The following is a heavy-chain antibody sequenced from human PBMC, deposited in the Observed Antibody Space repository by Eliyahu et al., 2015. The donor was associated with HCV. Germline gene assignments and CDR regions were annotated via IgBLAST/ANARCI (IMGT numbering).Heavy chain of an antibody. CDR2: ISSSSSYI. D-gene: IGHD3-10*01. Sequence: EVQLVESGGGLVKPGGSLRLSCAASGFTFSIYXMNWXAQAPGKGLEWVSSISSSSSYIYYADSVKGRFTISRDNAKNSLYLQMNSLRAEDTAVYYCARGFEDGSGSYYKIRPTPFDYWGQGTLVTVSS. CDR3: ARGFEDGSGSYYKIRPTPFDY. V-gene: IGHV3-21*01. CDR1: GFTFSIYX. J-gene: IGHJ4*02.